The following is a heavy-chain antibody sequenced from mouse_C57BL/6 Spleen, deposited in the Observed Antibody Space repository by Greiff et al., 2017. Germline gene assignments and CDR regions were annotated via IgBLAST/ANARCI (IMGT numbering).Heavy chain of an antibody. V-gene: IGHV1-54*01. CDR2: INPGSGGT. CDR1: GYAFTNYL. D-gene: IGHD1-1*01. CDR3: AREDYCGSRDYYAIDY. J-gene: IGHJ4*01. Sequence: QVQLKESGAELVRPGTSVKVSCKASGYAFTNYLIEWVQQRPGQGLEWIGVINPGSGGTNYNEKFKGKATLTADKSSSTAYMQLSSLTSEDSAVSFCAREDYCGSRDYYAIDYWGQGTSVTVSS.